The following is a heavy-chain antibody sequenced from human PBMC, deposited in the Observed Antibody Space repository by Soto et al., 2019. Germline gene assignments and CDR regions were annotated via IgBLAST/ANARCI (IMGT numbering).Heavy chain of an antibody. J-gene: IGHJ4*02. CDR1: GGSISSTFYY. CDR2: IYYSGST. V-gene: IGHV4-39*02. CDR3: ARERAGDYGGTDFDY. Sequence: SETLSLTCTVSGGSISSTFYYWVWIRQPPGKGLEWIGSIYYSGSTSYNPSHNPSLKSRLTMSVDTSNNQFSLKLSSVTAADSAMYYCARERAGDYGGTDFDYWGQGTLVTVSS. D-gene: IGHD4-17*01.